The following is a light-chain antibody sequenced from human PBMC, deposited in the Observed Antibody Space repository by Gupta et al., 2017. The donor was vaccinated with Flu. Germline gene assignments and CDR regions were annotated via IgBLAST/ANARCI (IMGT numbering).Light chain of an antibody. V-gene: IGLV2-14*01. CDR3: SSDTTSSTRV. J-gene: IGLJ3*02. Sequence: SITISCTGTSSDVGGYHYVSWYQQHPGKGPKLIITEVHKRPAGVSNRFSGSKSGNTASLTISGRQAEDEADYYCSSDTTSSTRVFGGGTKLTVL. CDR1: SSDVGGYHY. CDR2: EVH.